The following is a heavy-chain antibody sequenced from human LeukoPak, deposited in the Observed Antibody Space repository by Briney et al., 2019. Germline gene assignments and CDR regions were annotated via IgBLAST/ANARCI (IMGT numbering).Heavy chain of an antibody. CDR3: ARPAWGCSSTSCYLYMDV. Sequence: SVKVSCKASGGTFSSYAISRVRQAPGQGLEWMGGIIPIFGTANYAQKFQGRVTITTDESTGTAYMELSSLRSEDTAVYYCARPAWGCSSTSCYLYMDVWGKGTTVTVSS. CDR1: GGTFSSYA. J-gene: IGHJ6*03. CDR2: IIPIFGTA. V-gene: IGHV1-69*05. D-gene: IGHD2-2*01.